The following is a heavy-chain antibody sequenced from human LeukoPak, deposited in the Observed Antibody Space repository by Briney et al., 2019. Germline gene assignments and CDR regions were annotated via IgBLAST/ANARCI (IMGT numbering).Heavy chain of an antibody. J-gene: IGHJ4*02. CDR2: INANSGVT. Sequence: PGASVKVSCKASGYTFTSYYMHWVRQTPGQRLEWMGWINANSGVTEYAQKFQGRVTMTRDTSISTAYMELSGLRSDDTALFYCATRIAVAGFDYWGPGTLVTVSS. D-gene: IGHD6-19*01. V-gene: IGHV1-2*02. CDR1: GYTFTSYY. CDR3: ATRIAVAGFDY.